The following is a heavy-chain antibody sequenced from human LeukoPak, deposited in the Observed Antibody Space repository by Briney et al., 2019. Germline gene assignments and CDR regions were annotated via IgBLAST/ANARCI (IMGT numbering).Heavy chain of an antibody. J-gene: IGHJ4*02. CDR2: LYSDGNT. V-gene: IGHV3-53*01. D-gene: IGHD3-16*01. CDR1: GFTLITND. CDR3: ARGVETLAANTLAY. Sequence: PGGSLRLSCAASGFTLITNDMTWVRQAPGKGLEWVSVLYSDGNTKYADSVQGRFTISRDNSKNTPYLEMNGLSPEDTGVYYCARGVETLAANTLAYWGQGTLVTVSS.